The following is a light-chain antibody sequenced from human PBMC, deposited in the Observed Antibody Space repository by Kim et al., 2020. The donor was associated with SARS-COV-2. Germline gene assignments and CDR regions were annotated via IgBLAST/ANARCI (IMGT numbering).Light chain of an antibody. J-gene: IGKJ1*01. CDR2: AAS. CDR3: QQSYSTPPWT. V-gene: IGKV1-39*01. Sequence: SVGDRVTITCRASQSISSYLNWYQQKPGKAPKLLIYAASSLQSGVPSSFSGSGSGTDFTLTISSLQPEDFATYYCQQSYSTPPWTFGQGTKVDIK. CDR1: QSISSY.